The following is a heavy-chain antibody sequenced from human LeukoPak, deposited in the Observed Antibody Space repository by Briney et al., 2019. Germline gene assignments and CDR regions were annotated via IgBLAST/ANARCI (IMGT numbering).Heavy chain of an antibody. D-gene: IGHD2-2*01. CDR2: INPNSGGT. Sequence: ASVKVSCKASGYTFTGYYMHWVRQAPGQGLEWMGWINPNSGGTNYAQKFQGRVTMTRDTSISTAYMELSRLRSDDTAVYYCARGKGCSRTSCYPQSGAFGIWGQGTMVTVSS. CDR1: GYTFTGYY. J-gene: IGHJ3*02. V-gene: IGHV1-2*02. CDR3: ARGKGCSRTSCYPQSGAFGI.